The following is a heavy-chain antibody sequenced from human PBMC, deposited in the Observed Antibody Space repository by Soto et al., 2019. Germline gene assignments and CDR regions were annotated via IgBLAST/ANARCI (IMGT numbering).Heavy chain of an antibody. Sequence: EVQLLESGGGLVQPGGSLRLSCAASGFTFSSYAMRWVRQAPGKGLEWVSAISGSGGRTSYANSVKGRFTISRDNSKNTLYLQMNSLRAEDTAVYYCASRGSGSDYACWGQGTLVTVSS. CDR3: ASRGSGSDYAC. V-gene: IGHV3-23*01. CDR2: ISGSGGRT. D-gene: IGHD1-26*01. CDR1: GFTFSSYA. J-gene: IGHJ4*02.